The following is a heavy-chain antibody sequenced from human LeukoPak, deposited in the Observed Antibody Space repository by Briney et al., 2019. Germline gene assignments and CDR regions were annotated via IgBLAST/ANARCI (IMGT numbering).Heavy chain of an antibody. J-gene: IGHJ4*02. CDR2: ISSSGNTI. CDR3: ARRRDFYY. V-gene: IGHV3-48*04. CDR1: GLTLSTYS. Sequence: PGGSLRLSCAASGLTLSTYSMNWVRQAPGKGLEWVSYISSSGNTIYYADSVKGRFTISRDNAKNSLFLQMNSLRAEDTAVYYCARRRDFYYWGQGTLVAVSS.